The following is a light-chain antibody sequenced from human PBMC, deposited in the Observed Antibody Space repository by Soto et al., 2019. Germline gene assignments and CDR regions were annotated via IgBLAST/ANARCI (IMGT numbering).Light chain of an antibody. CDR3: QQYGSSPLT. J-gene: IGKJ4*01. CDR1: QSVSSSY. Sequence: EIVLTQSPGTLSLSPGERATLTCRASQSVSSSYLAWYQQRPGQAPRLLIYDASRRATDIPDRFSGSGSGRDFALTISRLEPEDFAVYSCQQYGSSPLTFGGGTKVESK. CDR2: DAS. V-gene: IGKV3-20*01.